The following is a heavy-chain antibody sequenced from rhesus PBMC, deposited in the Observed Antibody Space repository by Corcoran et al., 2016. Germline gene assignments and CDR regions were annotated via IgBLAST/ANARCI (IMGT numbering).Heavy chain of an antibody. D-gene: IGHD3-3*01. Sequence: QLQLQESGPGLVKPSETLSLTCAVSGGSISSNYWSWIRQPPGKGLEWIGRISGSGGSTDYNPSLKSRGTISTDTSKNQFSLKLSSVTAADTAVYYCARDYNFWTGYYTGDAFDFWGQGLRVTVSS. CDR3: ARDYNFWTGYYTGDAFDF. CDR2: ISGSGGST. CDR1: GGSISSNY. V-gene: IGHV4-173*01. J-gene: IGHJ3*01.